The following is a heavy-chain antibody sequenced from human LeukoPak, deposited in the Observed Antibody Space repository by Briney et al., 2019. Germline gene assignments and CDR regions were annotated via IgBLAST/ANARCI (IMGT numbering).Heavy chain of an antibody. CDR2: INHSGST. CDR3: ARGNQLLFRYWFDP. Sequence: PSETLSLTCAVYGGSFSGYYWSWIRQPPGKGLEWIGEINHSGSTNYNPSLKSRVTISVDTSKNQFSLKLSSVTAADTAVYYCARGNQLLFRYWFDPWGQGTLVTVSS. V-gene: IGHV4-34*01. D-gene: IGHD2-2*01. J-gene: IGHJ5*02. CDR1: GGSFSGYY.